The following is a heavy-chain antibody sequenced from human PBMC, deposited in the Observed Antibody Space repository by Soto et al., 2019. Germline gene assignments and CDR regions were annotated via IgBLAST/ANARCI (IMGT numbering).Heavy chain of an antibody. J-gene: IGHJ6*03. D-gene: IGHD3-16*02. Sequence: SETLSLTCAVYGGSFSGYYWSWIRQPPGKGLEWIGEINHSGSTNYNPSLKSRVTISVDTSKNRFSLKLSSVTAADTAVYYCARDGGSSDYIWGSYRQLGFRYMDVWGKGTTVT. CDR3: ARDGGSSDYIWGSYRQLGFRYMDV. CDR1: GGSFSGYY. CDR2: INHSGST. V-gene: IGHV4-34*01.